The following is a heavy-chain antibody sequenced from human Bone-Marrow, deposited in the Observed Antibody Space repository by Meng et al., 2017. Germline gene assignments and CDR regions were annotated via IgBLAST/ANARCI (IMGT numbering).Heavy chain of an antibody. V-gene: IGHV3-48*03. D-gene: IGHD1-26*01. CDR1: GFTFSSYE. Sequence: GESLKISCAASGFTFSSYEMNWVRQAPGKGLEGGSYISSSGSTIYYADSVKGRFTISRDNAKNSLYLQMNSLRAEDKAVYYCARGRSGSYYPHDAFDIWGQGTMVTVSS. CDR2: ISSSGSTI. CDR3: ARGRSGSYYPHDAFDI. J-gene: IGHJ3*02.